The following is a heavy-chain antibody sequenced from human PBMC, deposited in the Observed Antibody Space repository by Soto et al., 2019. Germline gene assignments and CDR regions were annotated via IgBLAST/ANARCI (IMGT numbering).Heavy chain of an antibody. J-gene: IGHJ6*02. CDR2: ISYDGSNK. CDR1: GFIFSSYA. D-gene: IGHD2-15*01. V-gene: IGHV3-30-3*01. CDR3: ARTGLLHGMDV. Sequence: QVQLVESGGGVVQPGRSLRLSCAASGFIFSSYAMHWVRQAPGKGLEGVAVISYDGSNKYYADSVKGRFTISRDNSKNTLYLQMNRLRAEDTDVYYCARTGLLHGMDVWGQGTTVTVSS.